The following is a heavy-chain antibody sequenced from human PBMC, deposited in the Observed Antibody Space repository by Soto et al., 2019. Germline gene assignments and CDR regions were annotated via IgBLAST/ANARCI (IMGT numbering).Heavy chain of an antibody. V-gene: IGHV4-59*01. CDR2: IHESVST. CDR1: GASIGYSY. Sequence: LSLTCIVSGASIGYSYWSWFRQPPGKVLEWIGYIHESVSTNYNPSMKSRITISEDTSKTQFSLNLTSVTAANTTVYYSAAIHTDYYYYNMDVWGQGTTVTVS. CDR3: AAIHTDYYYYNMDV. J-gene: IGHJ6*02. D-gene: IGHD3-3*01.